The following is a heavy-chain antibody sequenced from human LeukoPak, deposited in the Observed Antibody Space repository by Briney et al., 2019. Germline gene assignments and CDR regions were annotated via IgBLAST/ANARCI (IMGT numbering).Heavy chain of an antibody. Sequence: SETLSLTCAVYGGSFSDYYWTWIRQPPGKGLEWIGEINHRGSTHYNPSLKSRVTISVDTSKKQFSLKLSSATAADTAVYYCATYSTGFDIWGQGTVVTVSS. CDR3: ATYSTGFDI. CDR1: GGSFSDYY. J-gene: IGHJ3*02. D-gene: IGHD6-25*01. V-gene: IGHV4-34*01. CDR2: INHRGST.